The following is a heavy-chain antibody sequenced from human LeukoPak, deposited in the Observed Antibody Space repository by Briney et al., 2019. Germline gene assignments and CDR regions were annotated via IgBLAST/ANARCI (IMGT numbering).Heavy chain of an antibody. J-gene: IGHJ4*02. D-gene: IGHD6-19*01. CDR3: ARGNMAEQWLDGGTYYLDS. V-gene: IGHV3-21*01. Sequence: TGGSLRLSCAASGFTFRNYSMDWVRQAPGKGLEWVSSISFSSGYIYYAGSVKGRFTISRDNAKNSLFLQMSSLRAEDTAVYYCARGNMAEQWLDGGTYYLDSWGQGTLVTVSS. CDR2: ISFSSGYI. CDR1: GFTFRNYS.